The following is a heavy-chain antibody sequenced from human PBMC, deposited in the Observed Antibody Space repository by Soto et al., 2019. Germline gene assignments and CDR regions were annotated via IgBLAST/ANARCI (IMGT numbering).Heavy chain of an antibody. V-gene: IGHV4-31*03. CDR2: IYYSGST. Sequence: SETLSLTCTVSGGSISRGGYYWIWIRHHPGKGLEWIGYIYYSGSTYYNPSLKSRVTISVDTSKNQFSLKLSSVTAADTAVYYCARENNRYGTPPTLDYWGQGTLVTVSS. J-gene: IGHJ4*02. CDR3: ARENNRYGTPPTLDY. D-gene: IGHD5-18*01. CDR1: GGSISRGGYY.